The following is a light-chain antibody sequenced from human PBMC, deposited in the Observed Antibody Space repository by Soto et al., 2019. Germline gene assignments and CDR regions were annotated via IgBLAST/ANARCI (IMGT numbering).Light chain of an antibody. CDR2: GAS. J-gene: IGKJ2*01. CDR3: QQYGSSPVT. CDR1: QSVSSSY. V-gene: IGKV3-20*01. Sequence: EIVLTQSPGTLSLSPGERATLSCRASQSVSSSYLAWYQQKPGQAPRLLIYGASSRATSIPDRFSGSGSGTDFTLTISRLEPEDFAVYYCQQYGSSPVTFGQGTKLEIK.